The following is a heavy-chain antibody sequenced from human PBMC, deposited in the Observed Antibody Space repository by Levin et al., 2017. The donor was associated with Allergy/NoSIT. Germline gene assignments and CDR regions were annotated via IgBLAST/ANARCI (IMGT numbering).Heavy chain of an antibody. J-gene: IGHJ4*02. CDR3: ATGITIVGHGPYLDY. Sequence: ASVKVSCKVSGYILSKISMHWVRQVPGKGLEWMGGFDPGKGETIYAQTFQGRVTMTEDISTDTAYMELSSLRSDDTAVYYCATGITIVGHGPYLDYWGQGTLVTVSS. CDR1: GYILSKIS. V-gene: IGHV1-24*01. CDR2: FDPGKGET. D-gene: IGHD2/OR15-2a*01.